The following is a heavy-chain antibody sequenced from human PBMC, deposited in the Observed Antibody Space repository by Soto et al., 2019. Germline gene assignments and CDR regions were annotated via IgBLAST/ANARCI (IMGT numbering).Heavy chain of an antibody. Sequence: PSETLSLTCNVTGGSFSGYYWGWIRQPPGKALEWIGEINHTGNTNYNPSLKSRVTISVYTPKNQFSLHLSSVTAADTAVYYCARVPYYDFWSARFDSWGQGTLVTVS. CDR2: INHTGNT. CDR3: ARVPYYDFWSARFDS. CDR1: GGSFSGYY. V-gene: IGHV4-34*01. D-gene: IGHD3-3*01. J-gene: IGHJ4*02.